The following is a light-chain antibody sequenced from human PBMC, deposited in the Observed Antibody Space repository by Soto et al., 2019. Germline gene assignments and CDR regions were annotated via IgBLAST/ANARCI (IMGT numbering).Light chain of an antibody. CDR3: QQYDPSSPWT. CDR2: DAS. CDR1: QIISAW. J-gene: IGKJ1*01. V-gene: IGKV1-5*01. Sequence: DIQMTQSPSTLSASVGDRVTITCRASQIISAWLAWYQQKPEKAPKLLIYDASSLESGVPSRFSGSGSGTEFTLTITSLQPDDFAAYYCQQYDPSSPWTFGQGTKVEIK.